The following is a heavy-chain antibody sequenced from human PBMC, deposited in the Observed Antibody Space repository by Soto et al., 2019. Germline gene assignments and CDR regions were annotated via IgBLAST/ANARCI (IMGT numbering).Heavy chain of an antibody. CDR2: IYYSGST. V-gene: IGHV4-59*01. CDR3: AVDSGSYVVDY. D-gene: IGHD1-26*01. J-gene: IGHJ4*02. CDR1: GGSISSYN. Sequence: QVQLQESGPGLVKPSETLSLTCTVSGGSISSYNWSWIRQPPGKGLEWIGYIYYSGSTNYNPSLKSRVTISVDTSKNQFSLKLSPVTAADTAVYYCAVDSGSYVVDYLGQGTLVTVSS.